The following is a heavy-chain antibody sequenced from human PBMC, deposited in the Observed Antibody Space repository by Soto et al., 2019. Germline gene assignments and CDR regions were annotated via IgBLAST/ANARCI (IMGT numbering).Heavy chain of an antibody. Sequence: GESLKISCQGSGYSFASYWIGWVRQMPGKGLEWMGIIYPGDSDTKYSPSFQGQVTISADKSISTAYLQWSSLKASDTAIYYCARGIQPWPTAFNDWGQGTLVTVSS. D-gene: IGHD5-18*01. CDR3: ARGIQPWPTAFND. J-gene: IGHJ4*02. V-gene: IGHV5-51*01. CDR1: GYSFASYW. CDR2: IYPGDSDT.